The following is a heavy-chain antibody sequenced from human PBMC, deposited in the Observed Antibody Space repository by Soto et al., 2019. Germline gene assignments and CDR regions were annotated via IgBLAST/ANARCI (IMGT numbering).Heavy chain of an antibody. V-gene: IGHV3-21*01. CDR3: ARESEDLTSNFDY. CDR2: ISSTTNYI. Sequence: GGSLRLSCAASGFTFSRYSMNWVRQAPGKGLEWVSSISSTTNYIYYADSMRGRFTVSRDNAKNSVYLDMNSLSAEDTAVYYCARESEDLTSNFDYWGQGTLVTVSS. J-gene: IGHJ4*02. CDR1: GFTFSRYS.